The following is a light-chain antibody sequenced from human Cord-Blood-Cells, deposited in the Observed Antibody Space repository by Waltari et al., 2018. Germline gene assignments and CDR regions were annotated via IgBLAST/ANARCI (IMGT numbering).Light chain of an antibody. CDR2: DVS. J-gene: IGLJ2*01. Sequence: QSALTQPASVSGSPGQSITISCTGTSSDVGGYNYVSWYQQHPGKAPKLMIYDVSNRPSGVSNRFSGSKSGNTASLTISGLQAEEEADYYCSSYTSSSTVVVGGGTKLTVL. CDR3: SSYTSSSTVV. CDR1: SSDVGGYNY. V-gene: IGLV2-14*01.